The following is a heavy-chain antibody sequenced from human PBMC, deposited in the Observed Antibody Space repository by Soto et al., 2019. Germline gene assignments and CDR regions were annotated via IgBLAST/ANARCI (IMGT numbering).Heavy chain of an antibody. D-gene: IGHD3-10*01. Sequence: QLQLQESGSGLVKPSQTLSLTCAVSGGSISSGGYSWSWIRQPPGKGLEWIGYIYHSGSTYYNPSLKSRVTISVDRSKNQFSLKLSSVTAADTAVYYCARSMVRGVIRWGGKSSWFDPWGQGTLVTVSS. J-gene: IGHJ5*02. CDR2: IYHSGST. CDR1: GGSISSGGYS. V-gene: IGHV4-30-2*01. CDR3: ARSMVRGVIRWGGKSSWFDP.